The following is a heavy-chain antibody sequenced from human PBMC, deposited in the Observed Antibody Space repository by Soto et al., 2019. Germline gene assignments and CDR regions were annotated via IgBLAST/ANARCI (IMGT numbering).Heavy chain of an antibody. D-gene: IGHD3-3*01. J-gene: IGHJ4*02. V-gene: IGHV1-8*01. CDR3: ARHHTDFWSGDPDY. Sequence: QAQLVQSGAEVKKPGASVKVSCKASGYTFSSYDVTWVRQAAGQGLEWIGWMSPNSANTGYAQKFQGRVTMTSNTSISTAYMELSSLGYDDTAVYYCARHHTDFWSGDPDYWGQGTLVIVSS. CDR1: GYTFSSYD. CDR2: MSPNSANT.